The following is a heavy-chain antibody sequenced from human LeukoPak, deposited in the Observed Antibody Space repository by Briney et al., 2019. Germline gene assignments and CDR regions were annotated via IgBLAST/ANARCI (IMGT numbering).Heavy chain of an antibody. J-gene: IGHJ4*02. CDR2: IMRDGSEK. CDR1: GFSFSTYW. Sequence: GSLRRSCAASGFSFSTYWMNWVRQPPGKGLEWVANIMRDGSEKYYVDSVKGRFTISRDNAKNSLYLQMNSLRAEDTAVYYCARDPSRGYSYGYADYWGQGSLVIVSS. V-gene: IGHV3-7*01. CDR3: ARDPSRGYSYGYADY. D-gene: IGHD5-18*01.